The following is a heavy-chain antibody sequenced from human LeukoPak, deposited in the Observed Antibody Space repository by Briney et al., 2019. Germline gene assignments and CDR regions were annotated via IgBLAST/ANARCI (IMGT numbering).Heavy chain of an antibody. CDR3: ARKINFPGAMDV. Sequence: GRSLSLSCAASGFTVNSNYMSCVRQQPGGGLEWVSVIENDGSTYYADSVKGRFTISRDTFKNTMYLQMNSLRAEDTAVYYCARKINFPGAMDVWGQGTTVTVSS. CDR1: GFTVNSNY. J-gene: IGHJ6*02. D-gene: IGHD5-24*01. V-gene: IGHV3-53*01. CDR2: IENDGST.